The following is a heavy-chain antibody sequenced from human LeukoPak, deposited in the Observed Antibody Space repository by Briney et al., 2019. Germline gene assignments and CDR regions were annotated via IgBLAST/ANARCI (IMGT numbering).Heavy chain of an antibody. V-gene: IGHV3-7*01. D-gene: IGHD3-10*01. CDR2: VKHDGSEK. CDR3: AREGYYGSGSPPSLYFDY. CDR1: GLTFTTYW. Sequence: TGGSLRLSCAASGLTFTTYWMSWVRQAPGQGLEWVANVKHDGSEKYYVDSVKGRFTISRDNSRSTLYLQMNSLRPEGTAIYYCAREGYYGSGSPPSLYFDYWGQGTLVTVSS. J-gene: IGHJ4*02.